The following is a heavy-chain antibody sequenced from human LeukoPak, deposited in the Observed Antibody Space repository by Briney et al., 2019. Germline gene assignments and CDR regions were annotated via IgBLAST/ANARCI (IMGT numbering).Heavy chain of an antibody. J-gene: IGHJ4*02. V-gene: IGHV1-18*01. CDR2: ISPYNGNT. CDR3: ARAGTYYYGSGSPHY. Sequence: ASVKVSCKASGYIFTSYGISWVRQAPGQGLEWMGWISPYNGNTNYAQRLQGRLTMTTDTSTNTAYMDLRSLRSDDTAVYYCARAGTYYYGSGSPHYWGQGTLVTVSS. D-gene: IGHD3-10*01. CDR1: GYIFTSYG.